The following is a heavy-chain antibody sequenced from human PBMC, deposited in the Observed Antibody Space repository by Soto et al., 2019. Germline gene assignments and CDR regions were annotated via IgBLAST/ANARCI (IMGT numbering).Heavy chain of an antibody. CDR3: ARSSSSSMLFDY. V-gene: IGHV4-61*01. J-gene: IGHJ4*02. CDR2: IYYTGRT. Sequence: SETLSLTGTISGESFTTGSYYWTWIRQPPGKGLEWIGYIYYTGRTDYSPSLKSRVTMSIDSSKNKFSLRLDSVTAADTAMYFCARSSSSSMLFDYCGQGTLVTVSS. CDR1: GESFTTGSYY. D-gene: IGHD6-6*01.